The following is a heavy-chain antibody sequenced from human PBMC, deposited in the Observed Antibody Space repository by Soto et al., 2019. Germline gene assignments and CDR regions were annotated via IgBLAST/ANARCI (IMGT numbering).Heavy chain of an antibody. D-gene: IGHD3-22*01. J-gene: IGHJ4*02. CDR2: ISYDGSNK. CDR1: GFTFSTYS. Sequence: QVQLVESGGGVVQPGRSLRLSCAASGFTFSTYSMHWVRQAPGKGLEWVAVISYDGSNKYYANSVKGQFTISRDSTKNKLYLQMNSLRAEDTAVYYCARTTYYYDSSGLDYWGQGTLVTVSS. V-gene: IGHV3-30-3*01. CDR3: ARTTYYYDSSGLDY.